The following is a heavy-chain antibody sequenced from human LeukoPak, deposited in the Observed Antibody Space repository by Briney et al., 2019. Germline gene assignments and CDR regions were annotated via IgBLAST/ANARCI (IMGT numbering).Heavy chain of an antibody. V-gene: IGHV4-34*01. CDR1: GGSFSGYY. Sequence: SETLSLTCAVYGGSFSGYYWSWIRQPPGKGLEWIGEINHSGSTNYNPSLKSRVTISVDTSKNQFSLKLSSVTAADTAVYYCARGRRVYSSRSYNWFDPWGQGTLVTVSS. J-gene: IGHJ5*02. CDR3: ARGRRVYSSRSYNWFDP. CDR2: INHSGST. D-gene: IGHD6-13*01.